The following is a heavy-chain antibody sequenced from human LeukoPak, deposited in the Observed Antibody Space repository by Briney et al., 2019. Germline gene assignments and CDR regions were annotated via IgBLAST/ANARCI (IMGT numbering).Heavy chain of an antibody. CDR3: ARDSYYGPTVFDY. J-gene: IGHJ4*02. CDR2: IYYCGGT. Sequence: SQTLSLTCTVSGGSINSGGYYWSWIRQHPGKGLEWIGFIYYCGGTSYNPSLKSRVTISVDTSKNQFSLKLSSVTAADTAVYYCARDSYYGPTVFDYWGQGTLVTVSS. CDR1: GGSINSGGYY. D-gene: IGHD3-10*01. V-gene: IGHV4-31*03.